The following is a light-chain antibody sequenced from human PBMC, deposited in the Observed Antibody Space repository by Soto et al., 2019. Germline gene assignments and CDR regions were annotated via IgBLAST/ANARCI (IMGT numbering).Light chain of an antibody. CDR2: DAS. CDR3: HQHKSNPLT. V-gene: IGKV1-5*01. CDR1: QSISIW. J-gene: IGKJ4*01. Sequence: DIQMTQSPSTLSASVGDRVTITCRTSQSISIWLSLYQLIPWKAPRLLISDASNCKSGFPSTFRGSGAGTEFTLTNGSLQHDDFASYYSHQHKSNPLTIGAGTKVDIK.